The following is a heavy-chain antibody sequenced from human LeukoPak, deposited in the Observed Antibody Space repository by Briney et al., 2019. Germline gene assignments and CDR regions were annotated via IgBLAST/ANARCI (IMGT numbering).Heavy chain of an antibody. Sequence: GGSLRLSCAASGFSFSKAWMSWVRQAPGKGLEWVGRIKSKTDGGTTDYAAPVKGRFTISRDDSKNTLYLQMNSLKTEDTAVYYCTTGSYYKPFDYWGQGTLVTVSS. D-gene: IGHD3-10*01. CDR1: GFSFSKAW. CDR3: TTGSYYKPFDY. CDR2: IKSKTDGGTT. J-gene: IGHJ4*02. V-gene: IGHV3-15*01.